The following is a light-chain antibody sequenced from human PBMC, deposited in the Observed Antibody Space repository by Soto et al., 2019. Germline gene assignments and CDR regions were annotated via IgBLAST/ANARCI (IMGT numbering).Light chain of an antibody. CDR1: QTISTR. CDR2: KGS. J-gene: IGKJ2*01. V-gene: IGKV1-5*03. CDR3: LHDYNYPYP. Sequence: MPTTHSHFTFPESLDDRVTXTCRASQTISTRLAWYEQRRGGSAKLLIKKGSALRSGVRSRFSGSRSGTDFTRTPSRLQAEDFATCYCLHDYNYPYPFGQGTK.